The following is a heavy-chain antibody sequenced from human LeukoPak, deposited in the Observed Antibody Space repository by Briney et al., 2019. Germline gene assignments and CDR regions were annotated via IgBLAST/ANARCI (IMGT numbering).Heavy chain of an antibody. CDR1: GFTFTGHY. V-gene: IGHV1-2*02. CDR3: AREGSDQLSKDFDY. D-gene: IGHD2-2*01. Sequence: ASMKVSCKSSGFTFTGHYIHWVRQAPGQGLEWMGYIGPRNSAASYAEKFQGRVTMTRDTSLSTAYMELSRLTSDDTAVYYWAREGSDQLSKDFDYWGQGTLVTVSS. CDR2: IGPRNSAA. J-gene: IGHJ4*02.